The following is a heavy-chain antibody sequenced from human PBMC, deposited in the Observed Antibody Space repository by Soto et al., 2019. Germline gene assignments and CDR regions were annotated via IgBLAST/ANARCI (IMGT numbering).Heavy chain of an antibody. V-gene: IGHV3-30*18. CDR2: ISYDGSNK. CDR1: GFTFSSYG. CDR3: AKAGVAGLGYYYYGLDV. Sequence: QVQLVESGGGVVQPGRSLRLSCAASGFTFSSYGMHWVRQAPGKGLEWVAVISYDGSNKYYADSVKGRFTISRDNSKNTLYLQMNSLRAEDTAVYYCAKAGVAGLGYYYYGLDVWGQGTTVTVSS. J-gene: IGHJ6*02. D-gene: IGHD3-16*01.